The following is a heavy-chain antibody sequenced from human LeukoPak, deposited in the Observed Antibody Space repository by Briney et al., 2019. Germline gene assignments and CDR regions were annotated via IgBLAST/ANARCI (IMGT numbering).Heavy chain of an antibody. V-gene: IGHV4-31*03. D-gene: IGHD3-3*01. Sequence: SETLSLTCTVSGGSISSGGYYWSWICQHPGKGLEWIGYIYYSGSTYYNPSLKSRVTISVDTSKNQFSLKLSSVTAADTAVHYCARAPRENFWSGPFDYWGQGTLVTVSS. CDR1: GGSISSGGYY. CDR2: IYYSGST. J-gene: IGHJ4*02. CDR3: ARAPRENFWSGPFDY.